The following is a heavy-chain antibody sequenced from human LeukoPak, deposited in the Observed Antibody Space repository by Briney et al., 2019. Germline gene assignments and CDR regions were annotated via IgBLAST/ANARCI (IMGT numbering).Heavy chain of an antibody. CDR1: GFTFSSYA. CDR3: ASPSNYDFWSGVFDY. CDR2: ISYDGSNK. V-gene: IGHV3-30*01. Sequence: GRSLRLSCAASGFTFSSYAMHWVRQAPGKGLEWVAVISYDGSNKYYADSVKGRFTISRDNSKNTLYLQMNSLRAEDTAVYYCASPSNYDFWSGVFDYWGQGTLVTVSS. J-gene: IGHJ4*02. D-gene: IGHD3-3*01.